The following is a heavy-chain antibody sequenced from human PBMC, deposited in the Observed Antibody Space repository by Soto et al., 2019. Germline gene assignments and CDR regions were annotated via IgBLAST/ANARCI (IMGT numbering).Heavy chain of an antibody. CDR2: IIPIFGTA. Sequence: ATVKVSCKASGGTFSSYAISWVRQAPGQGLEWMGGIIPIFGTANYAQQFQGRVTITADKSTSTAYMELSSLRSEDTAVYYCARGECKLLSTTVNPLAFDIWDQGTMVTVSS. CDR3: ARGECKLLSTTVNPLAFDI. J-gene: IGHJ3*02. D-gene: IGHD4-17*01. CDR1: GGTFSSYA. V-gene: IGHV1-69*06.